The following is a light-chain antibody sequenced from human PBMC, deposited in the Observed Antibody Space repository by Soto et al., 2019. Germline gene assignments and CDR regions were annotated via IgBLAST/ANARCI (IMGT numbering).Light chain of an antibody. CDR1: QSVLYSSNNKNY. CDR2: WAS. CDR3: QQYYRTPPT. J-gene: IGKJ1*01. Sequence: IVVTQSPESLTVSLGERVTINCKTSQSVLYSSNNKNYLAWYQQKPGQSPKLLIYWASTRESGVPDRFSGSGSGTDFTLTISSLQAEDVAVYYCQQYYRTPPTFGQGTKVDIK. V-gene: IGKV4-1*01.